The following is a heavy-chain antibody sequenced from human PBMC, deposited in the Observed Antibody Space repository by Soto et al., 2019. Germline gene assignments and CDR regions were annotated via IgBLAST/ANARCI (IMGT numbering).Heavy chain of an antibody. J-gene: IGHJ4*02. CDR1: GFTVSSYG. V-gene: IGHV3-30*03. CDR2: ISRDGGTK. D-gene: IGHD2-8*02. CDR3: TGGVASGY. Sequence: QVQLVESGGGVVQPGRSLRLSCAVSGFTVSSYGMHWVRQAPGKGLEWVAVISRDGGTKYYADSVKGRFTISRDNSRNTLFLEMNSLRSDDRAVYYCTGGVASGYWGRGTLVTVSS.